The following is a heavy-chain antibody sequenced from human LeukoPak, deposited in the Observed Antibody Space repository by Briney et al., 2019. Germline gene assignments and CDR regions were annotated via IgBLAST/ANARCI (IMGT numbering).Heavy chain of an antibody. J-gene: IGHJ6*03. Sequence: PSETLSLTCTVSGGSISSYYWSWIRQPPGKGLEWIGFVHYSGSTHYNPSLKSRVTISVDTSKNQVSLKLTSVTAAGTAVYYCARTEESGYNYGYFGYYYSMDVWGKGTTVTVSS. CDR1: GGSISSYY. V-gene: IGHV4-59*01. CDR3: ARTEESGYNYGYFGYYYSMDV. CDR2: VHYSGST. D-gene: IGHD5-18*01.